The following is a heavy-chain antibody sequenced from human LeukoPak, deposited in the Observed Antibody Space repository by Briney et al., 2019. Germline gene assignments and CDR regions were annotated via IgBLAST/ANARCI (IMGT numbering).Heavy chain of an antibody. D-gene: IGHD2-2*01. Sequence: GGTLRLSCAASGFTFSSEGMSGVRQAPGKGREWSASISGSGGRTYYAASVKGRFTISRDTSKNTLYLQMHSLSAEATAVYYCAKESLRVVPSATFDYWGQGTLVTVSS. CDR3: AKESLRVVPSATFDY. J-gene: IGHJ4*02. CDR1: GFTFSSEG. V-gene: IGHV3-23*01. CDR2: ISGSGGRT.